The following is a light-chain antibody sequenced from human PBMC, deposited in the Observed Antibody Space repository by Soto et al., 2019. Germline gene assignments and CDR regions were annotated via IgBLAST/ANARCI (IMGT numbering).Light chain of an antibody. CDR2: GAS. V-gene: IGKV3-20*01. CDR1: QSVNSNY. CDR3: QHYGGSPIT. Sequence: PGTLSLSPAGRATAPCRYSQSVNSNYLAWYQQKPGQAPRLLIYGASKRATGISDRFSGSGSGTDFTVTISRLEPEDFAVYYCQHYGGSPITFGQRTRLEIK. J-gene: IGKJ5*01.